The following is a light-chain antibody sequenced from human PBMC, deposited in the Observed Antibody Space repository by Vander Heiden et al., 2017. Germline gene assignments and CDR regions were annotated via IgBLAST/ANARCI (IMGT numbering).Light chain of an antibody. Sequence: SYELTQPLSVSVSPGQTASITCSGDKLGDKYACWYQQKPGHSPVLVIYQDSKRPSGIPERFSGSNSGNTATLTISGTQAMDEADYYCQAWDSSTAVVFGGGTKLTVL. V-gene: IGLV3-1*01. CDR2: QDS. CDR3: QAWDSSTAVV. CDR1: KLGDKY. J-gene: IGLJ2*01.